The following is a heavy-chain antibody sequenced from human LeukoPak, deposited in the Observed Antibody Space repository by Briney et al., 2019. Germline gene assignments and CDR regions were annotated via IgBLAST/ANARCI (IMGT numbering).Heavy chain of an antibody. D-gene: IGHD3-16*02. V-gene: IGHV3-23*01. Sequence: GGALILSCAASGYTFRSYAMSWVRQAPGKGLEWVSAISGSDGSTYYGDSVKGRFTISRDNSKNTLYLQMNSLRAEDTAVYYCAKDPPFYDYVWGSYRPDAFDIWGQGTMVTVSS. CDR2: ISGSDGST. CDR3: AKDPPFYDYVWGSYRPDAFDI. J-gene: IGHJ3*02. CDR1: GYTFRSYA.